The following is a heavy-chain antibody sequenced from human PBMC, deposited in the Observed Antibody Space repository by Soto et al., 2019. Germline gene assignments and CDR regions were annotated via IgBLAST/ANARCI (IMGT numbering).Heavy chain of an antibody. V-gene: IGHV4-39*01. J-gene: IGHJ4*02. CDR3: ARQGLWGPFDY. CDR2: IYYSGST. D-gene: IGHD3-16*01. CDR1: GGSISSSSYY. Sequence: SETLSLTCTVSGGSISSSSYYWGWIRQPPGKGLEWIGSIYYSGSTYYNPSLKSRVTISVDTSKNQFSLKLSSVTAADTAVYYCARQGLWGPFDYWGQGTLVTVSS.